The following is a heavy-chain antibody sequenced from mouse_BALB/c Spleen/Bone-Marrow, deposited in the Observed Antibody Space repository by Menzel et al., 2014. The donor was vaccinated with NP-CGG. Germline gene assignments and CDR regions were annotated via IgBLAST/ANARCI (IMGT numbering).Heavy chain of an antibody. CDR1: GYSFTAYS. J-gene: IGHJ1*01. Sequence: VQLKQSGPELEKPGASVKISCKASGYSFTAYSMNWVKQSNGKSLEWIGSIYPYYGGTSYNQKFKGKATLTVDKSSSTASMQLKNLTSEDSAVYYCTRDDSPYWYFDVWGAGTTVTVSS. CDR2: IYPYYGGT. CDR3: TRDDSPYWYFDV. V-gene: IGHV1-39*01. D-gene: IGHD2-4*01.